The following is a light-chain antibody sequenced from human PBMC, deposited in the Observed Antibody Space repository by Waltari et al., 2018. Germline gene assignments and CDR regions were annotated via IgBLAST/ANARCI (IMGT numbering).Light chain of an antibody. Sequence: QSVLTQPPSVSGAPGLRVTIPCTGSSSNIGNYHVYWYQQFPGTAPKLLIFDNDKRLSGVSDRFSGSKSGASASLTITGLQPGDEADYYCAGWDTSLTAVYLFGGGTRLTVL. CDR2: DND. J-gene: IGLJ2*01. V-gene: IGLV1-44*01. CDR1: SSNIGNYH. CDR3: AGWDTSLTAVYL.